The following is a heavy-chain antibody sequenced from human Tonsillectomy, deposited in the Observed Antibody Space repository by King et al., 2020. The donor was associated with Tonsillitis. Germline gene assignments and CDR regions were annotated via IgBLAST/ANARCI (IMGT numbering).Heavy chain of an antibody. Sequence: VQLVESGGGVVQPGRSLRLSCAASGFTFSMYAMHWVRQAPGKGLEWVAVISYDGSNKYYADSVQGRFTISRDSSKNTLYLQMDSLRAEDTAVYYCARGNYYDFSPEDYWRQGTLVAVSS. J-gene: IGHJ4*02. CDR1: GFTFSMYA. V-gene: IGHV3-30*01. CDR3: ARGNYYDFSPEDY. CDR2: ISYDGSNK. D-gene: IGHD3-22*01.